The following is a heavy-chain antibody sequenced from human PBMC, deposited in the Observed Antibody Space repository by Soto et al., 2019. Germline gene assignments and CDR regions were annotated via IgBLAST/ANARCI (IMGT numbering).Heavy chain of an antibody. V-gene: IGHV6-1*01. CDR2: TYYRCEWYN. CDR3: PRGINSAIDI. D-gene: IGHD2-15*01. CDR1: GDSVSSNNVA. Sequence: PSQTLSLTCVISGDSVSSNNVAWNWIRQSPSRGLEWLGRTYYRCEWYNNYAVSVKSRTTSNADTSKNQFSLQLASVTPEDTAGSYCPRGINSAIDIWGQGTMATVSS. J-gene: IGHJ3*02.